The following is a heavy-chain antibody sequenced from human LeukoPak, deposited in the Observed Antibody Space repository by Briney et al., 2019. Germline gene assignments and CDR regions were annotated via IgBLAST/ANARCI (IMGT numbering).Heavy chain of an antibody. V-gene: IGHV1-18*01. Sequence: ASVMVSCKASGYIFSSHAINWVRQAPGQGLEWMGWISTYNGKTKYAERLQDRVTMTTNTSTSTAYMELRSLRSDDTAVYYCARGIGAAKYFDLWGRGTLVTVSS. D-gene: IGHD6-13*01. CDR2: ISTYNGKT. J-gene: IGHJ2*01. CDR1: GYIFSSHA. CDR3: ARGIGAAKYFDL.